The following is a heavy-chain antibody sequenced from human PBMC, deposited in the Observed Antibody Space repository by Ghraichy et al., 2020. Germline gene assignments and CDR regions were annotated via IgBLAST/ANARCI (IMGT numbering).Heavy chain of an antibody. CDR2: IYYSGST. J-gene: IGHJ5*02. Sequence: GSLRLSCTVSGGSVSSGSYYWSWIRQPPGKGLEWIGYIYYSGSTNYNPSLKSLVTISVDTSKNPFSLKLSSVTAADTAVYYCALTTVTTGGWFDPWGQGTLVTVSS. D-gene: IGHD4-17*01. V-gene: IGHV4-61*01. CDR1: GGSVSSGSYY. CDR3: ALTTVTTGGWFDP.